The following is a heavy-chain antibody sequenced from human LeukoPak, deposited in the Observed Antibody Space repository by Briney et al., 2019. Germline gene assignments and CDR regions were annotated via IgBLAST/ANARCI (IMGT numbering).Heavy chain of an antibody. CDR2: IYSGGST. V-gene: IGHV3-66*01. D-gene: IGHD3-22*01. J-gene: IGHJ4*02. Sequence: GGSLRLSCAASGFTVSSNYMSWVRQAPGKGLEWVSVIYSGGSTYYADSVKGRFTISRDNSKNTLYLQMNSLRAEDTAVYYCARVDSSGYVLDYWGQGTLVTVSS. CDR3: ARVDSSGYVLDY. CDR1: GFTVSSNY.